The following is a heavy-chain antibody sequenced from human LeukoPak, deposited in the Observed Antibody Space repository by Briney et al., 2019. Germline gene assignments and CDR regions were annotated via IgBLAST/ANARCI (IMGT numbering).Heavy chain of an antibody. D-gene: IGHD1-26*01. J-gene: IGHJ4*02. V-gene: IGHV4-61*08. CDR2: IYYSGST. CDR1: GGSISSGGYY. Sequence: PSETLSLTCTVSGGSISSGGYYWSWIRQHPGKGLEWIGYIYYSGSTNYNPSLKSRVTISVDTSKNQFSLKLSSVTAADTAVYYCARAAGSYYVYFDYWGQGTLVTVSS. CDR3: ARAAGSYYVYFDY.